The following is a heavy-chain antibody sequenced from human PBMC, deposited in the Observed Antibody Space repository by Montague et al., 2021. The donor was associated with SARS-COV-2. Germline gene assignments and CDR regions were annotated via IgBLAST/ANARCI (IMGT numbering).Heavy chain of an antibody. Sequence: SETLSLTCTVSGGSISSNYCSWIRQPPGRGLEWIGSGYHRGTTKYNPSLKSRVTISVDTSKKQFSLKLTSVTAADTAVYYCARGVVPSVDTLTSTSVPNYFDPWGQGTLVTVSS. V-gene: IGHV4-59*01. J-gene: IGHJ5*02. CDR3: ARGVVPSVDTLTSTSVPNYFDP. CDR1: GGSISSNY. CDR2: GYHRGTT. D-gene: IGHD3-9*01.